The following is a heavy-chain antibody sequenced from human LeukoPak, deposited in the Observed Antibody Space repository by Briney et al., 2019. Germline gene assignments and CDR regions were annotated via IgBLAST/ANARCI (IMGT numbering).Heavy chain of an antibody. CDR1: GFTFSNAW. CDR2: IKSKTDGGTT. V-gene: IGHV3-15*07. Sequence: PGGSLRLFCAASGFTFSNAWMNWVRQAPGKGLEWVGRIKSKTDGGTTDFAAPVKGRFTISRDDSKNTLYLQMNSLKTEDTAVYYCATGRSDILTGYPYWDQGTLVTVSS. D-gene: IGHD3-9*01. CDR3: ATGRSDILTGYPY. J-gene: IGHJ4*02.